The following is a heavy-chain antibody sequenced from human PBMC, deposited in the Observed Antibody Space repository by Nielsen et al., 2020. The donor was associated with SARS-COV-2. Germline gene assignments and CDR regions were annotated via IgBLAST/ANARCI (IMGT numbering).Heavy chain of an antibody. Sequence: ASVKVSCKASGYTFTGFGSSRVRRPPGQGLEWMGRTSPTNGKTDYAQKFQGRVRMTRNTSINTAYMELSSLRSDDTAVYYCVSGGYFAWLLAFDQWGQGTLVTVSS. J-gene: IGHJ4*02. CDR2: TSPTNGKT. CDR3: VSGGYFAWLLAFDQ. D-gene: IGHD3-9*01. V-gene: IGHV1-8*02. CDR1: GYTFTGFG.